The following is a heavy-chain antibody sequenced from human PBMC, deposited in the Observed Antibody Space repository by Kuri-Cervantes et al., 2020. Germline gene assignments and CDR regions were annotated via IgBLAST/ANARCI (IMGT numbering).Heavy chain of an antibody. CDR2: INHSGST. Sequence: AETLSLTCAVYGGSFSGYYWSWIRQPPGKGLEWVGEINHSGSTNHNPSLKSRVTISVNTSTKQFSLKLSSVTAADTAVYYCARGRSSWYSFRPTTGYYYYGMDVWGQGTTVTVSS. J-gene: IGHJ6*02. CDR3: ARGRSSWYSFRPTTGYYYYGMDV. V-gene: IGHV4-34*01. CDR1: GGSFSGYY. D-gene: IGHD6-13*01.